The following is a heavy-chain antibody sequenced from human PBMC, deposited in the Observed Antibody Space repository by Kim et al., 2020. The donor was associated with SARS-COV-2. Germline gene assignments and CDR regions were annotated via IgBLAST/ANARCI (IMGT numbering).Heavy chain of an antibody. CDR3: AKAREGFITMVRGIDY. D-gene: IGHD3-10*01. CDR2: ISGSGGST. Sequence: GGSLRLSCAASGFTFSSYAMSWVRQAPGKGLEWVSAISGSGGSTYYADSVKGRFTISRDNSKNTLYLQMNSLRAEDTAVYYCAKAREGFITMVRGIDYWGQGTLVTVSS. J-gene: IGHJ4*02. CDR1: GFTFSSYA. V-gene: IGHV3-23*01.